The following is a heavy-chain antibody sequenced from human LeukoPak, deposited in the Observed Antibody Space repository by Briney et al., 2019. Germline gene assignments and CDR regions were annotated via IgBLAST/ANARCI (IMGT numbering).Heavy chain of an antibody. D-gene: IGHD1-14*01. CDR3: ARGCNLYYFDY. Sequence: SVKVSCKASGGTFSSYAISWVRQAPGQGLEWMGGIIPIFGTANYAQKFQGRVTITRNTSISTAYMELSSLRSEDTAVYYCARGCNLYYFDYWGQGTLVTVSS. CDR2: IIPIFGTA. V-gene: IGHV1-69*05. J-gene: IGHJ4*02. CDR1: GGTFSSYA.